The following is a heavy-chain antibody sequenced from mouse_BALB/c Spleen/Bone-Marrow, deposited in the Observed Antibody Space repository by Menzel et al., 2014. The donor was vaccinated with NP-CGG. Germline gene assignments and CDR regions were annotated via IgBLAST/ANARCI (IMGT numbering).Heavy chain of an antibody. CDR3: ARGINYNIYCYFDI. D-gene: IGHD1-3*01. Sequence: EVQLVESGGGLVQPGGSLRLSCATSGFTFTDYYMSWVRQPPGKALEWLGFIRNKANGYTTEYSASVKGRFTISRDNSQSILYLQMNTLRAKDSATYYCARGINYNIYCYFDIRGTRTTLTVSS. J-gene: IGHJ1*03. V-gene: IGHV7-3*02. CDR1: GFTFTDYY. CDR2: IRNKANGYTT.